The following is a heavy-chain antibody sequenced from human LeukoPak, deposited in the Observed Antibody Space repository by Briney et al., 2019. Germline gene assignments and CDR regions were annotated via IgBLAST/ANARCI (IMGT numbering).Heavy chain of an antibody. J-gene: IGHJ6*03. CDR1: GFTFSNYD. V-gene: IGHV3-21*01. D-gene: IGHD1-26*01. CDR3: ARDKSGSYDRYMDV. CDR2: ISSRSTYI. Sequence: GGSLRLSCAASGFTFSNYDMSWVRQAPGKGLEWVSSISSRSTYIYYADSVKGRFTISRDNANNSLHLQMNSLRAEDTAVYYCARDKSGSYDRYMDVWGTGTTVTVSS.